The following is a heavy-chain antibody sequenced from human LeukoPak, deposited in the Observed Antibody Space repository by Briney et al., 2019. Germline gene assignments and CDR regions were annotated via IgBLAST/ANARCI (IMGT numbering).Heavy chain of an antibody. CDR3: ARDPGYESWSPFWGGMDV. CDR1: GFTFSSSW. D-gene: IGHD3-16*01. V-gene: IGHV3-74*01. J-gene: IGHJ6*04. CDR2: ITRDGSST. Sequence: GGSLRLSCAASGFTFSSSWMHWVRQAPGKGLVWVSRITRDGSSTTYADSVKGRFTTSRDNAKNTLYLQVDSLRDDDTAVYYCARDPGYESWSPFWGGMDVWGNGTTVIVSS.